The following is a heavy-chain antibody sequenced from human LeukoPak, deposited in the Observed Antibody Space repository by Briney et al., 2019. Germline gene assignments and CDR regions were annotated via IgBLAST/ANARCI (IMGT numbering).Heavy chain of an antibody. J-gene: IGHJ3*02. V-gene: IGHV4-34*01. D-gene: IGHD5-18*01. CDR2: INHSGST. CDR3: ARIQLGYGGHDAFDI. Sequence: SETLSLTCAVYGGSFSGYYWSWIRQPPGKGLEWIGEINHSGSTNYNPSLKSRVTISVDTSKNQFSLKLSSVTAADTAVYYCARIQLGYGGHDAFDIWGQGTMVTVSS. CDR1: GGSFSGYY.